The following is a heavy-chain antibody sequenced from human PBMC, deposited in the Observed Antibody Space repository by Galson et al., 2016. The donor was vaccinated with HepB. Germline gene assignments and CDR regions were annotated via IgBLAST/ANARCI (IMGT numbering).Heavy chain of an antibody. CDR1: GYTFTNYG. CDR3: ARGYYASGSPFFS. V-gene: IGHV1-18*01. J-gene: IGHJ5*02. Sequence: SVKVSCKASGYTFTNYGISWVRQAPGQGLEWMGWISAYNGDTSYAQKLQGRVTMTTGTSTSTAYMELRSLRSVDTAVYYCARGYYASGSPFFSWGQGALVTVSS. D-gene: IGHD3-10*01. CDR2: ISAYNGDT.